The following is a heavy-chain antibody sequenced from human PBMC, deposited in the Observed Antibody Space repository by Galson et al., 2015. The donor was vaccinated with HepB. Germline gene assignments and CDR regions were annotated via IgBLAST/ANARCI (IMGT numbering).Heavy chain of an antibody. D-gene: IGHD3-3*02. CDR2: IIPIFGTA. Sequence: SVKVSCKASGGTFSSYAISWVRQAPGQGLEWMGGIIPIFGTANYARKFQGRVTITADKSTSTAYMELSSLRSKDTAVYYCARDQLASLQVFVSGYYYGMDVWGQGTTVTVSS. CDR1: GGTFSSYA. CDR3: ARDQLASLQVFVSGYYYGMDV. V-gene: IGHV1-69*06. J-gene: IGHJ6*02.